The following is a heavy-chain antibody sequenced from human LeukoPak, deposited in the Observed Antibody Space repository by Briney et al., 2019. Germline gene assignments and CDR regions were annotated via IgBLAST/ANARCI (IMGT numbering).Heavy chain of an antibody. CDR1: GGSFSNYY. CDR3: ARALGYCSGASCYGY. CDR2: INHSGST. J-gene: IGHJ4*02. D-gene: IGHD2-15*01. V-gene: IGHV4-34*01. Sequence: SETLSLTCVVYGGSFSNYYLNWIRQPPGRGLEWIGEINHSGSTNYNPSLKSRVTISVDTPKTQFSLKLSSVTAADTAVYYCARALGYCSGASCYGYWGQGTLVTVSS.